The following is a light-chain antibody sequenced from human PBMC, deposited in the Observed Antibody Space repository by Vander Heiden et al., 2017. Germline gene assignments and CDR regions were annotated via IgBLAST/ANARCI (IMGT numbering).Light chain of an antibody. J-gene: IGLJ3*02. CDR3: GSWDTSLSAGRVV. CDR1: SSRVSNNY. V-gene: IGLV1-51*02. CDR2: KND. Sequence: SVFTQPPSVSAAPRQKVTISCSGSSSRVSNNYVTGNQQHPGTAPKLLVYKNDQRPSGIPDRFSGSKSGTSATLGITGRQTGDEADYYCGSWDTSLSAGRVVFGGGTKLTVL.